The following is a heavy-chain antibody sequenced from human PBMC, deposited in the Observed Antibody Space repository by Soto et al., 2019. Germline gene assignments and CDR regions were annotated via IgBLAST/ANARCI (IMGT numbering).Heavy chain of an antibody. CDR2: ISGSGGST. CDR1: GFTFSSYA. V-gene: IGHV3-23*01. Sequence: GGSLRLSCAASGFTFSSYAMSWVRQAPGKGLKWVSAISGSGGSTYYADSVKGRFTISRDNSKNTLYLQMNSLRAEDTAVYYCAKDLNGDYDFDYWGQGTLVTVSS. D-gene: IGHD4-17*01. CDR3: AKDLNGDYDFDY. J-gene: IGHJ4*02.